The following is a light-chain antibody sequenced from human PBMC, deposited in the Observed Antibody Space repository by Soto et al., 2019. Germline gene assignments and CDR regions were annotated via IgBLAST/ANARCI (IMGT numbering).Light chain of an antibody. CDR2: EAS. V-gene: IGKV1-5*03. CDR3: QHYDSYSEA. J-gene: IGKJ1*01. Sequence: DIQMTQSPYTLSESVGDRVTITCRASQTISSWLAWYQQKPGKAPKLLIYEASTLKSGVPSRFSGSGSGTEFNLTISSLQPDDFATYYCQHYDSYSEAFRQGTKVELK. CDR1: QTISSW.